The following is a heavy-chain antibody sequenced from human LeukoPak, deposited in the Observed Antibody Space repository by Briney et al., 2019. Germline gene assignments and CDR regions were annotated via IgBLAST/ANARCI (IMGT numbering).Heavy chain of an antibody. CDR3: AIHAHYFDKSGDVS. V-gene: IGHV5-51*01. CDR2: IYPGDSDT. J-gene: IGHJ4*02. Sequence: TGESLKISCKGSGCIFSTYLIGWGRQEPGKGLEWMGIIYPGDSDTRYSPSFQGHVTIPADKSISTVYLQWSSLKASDTAMYYCAIHAHYFDKSGDVSWGERTLVTASS. CDR1: GCIFSTYL. D-gene: IGHD3-22*01.